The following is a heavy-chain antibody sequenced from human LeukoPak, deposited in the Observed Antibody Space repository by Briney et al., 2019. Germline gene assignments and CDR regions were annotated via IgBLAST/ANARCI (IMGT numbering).Heavy chain of an antibody. CDR3: ARDEAGIYDY. CDR2: IYSDTTA. CDR1: GLTVNSNY. V-gene: IGHV3-53*01. D-gene: IGHD5-12*01. Sequence: GGSLRLSCAASGLTVNSNYMSWVRQAPGKGLEWVSIIYSDTTAYYADSVKGRFTISRVNSKNTLYLQMNSLRVEDTAVYYCARDEAGIYDYWGQGTLVTVSS. J-gene: IGHJ4*02.